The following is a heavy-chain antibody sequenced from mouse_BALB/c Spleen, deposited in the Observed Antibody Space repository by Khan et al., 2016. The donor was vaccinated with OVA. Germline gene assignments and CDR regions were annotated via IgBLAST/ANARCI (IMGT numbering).Heavy chain of an antibody. Sequence: VQLQESGAELARPGASVKMSCKASGYTFTSYTIHWVKQRPGQGLEWIGYINPSNNYTNYNQKFRDKATLTADKSSRTAYIQLRSLTSEASAVYYCSSLGPSQGNVVACLAYWGQGTLVTVSA. CDR2: INPSNNYT. V-gene: IGHV1-4*01. J-gene: IGHJ3*01. CDR3: SSLGPSQGNVVACLAY. D-gene: IGHD2-1*01. CDR1: GYTFTSYT.